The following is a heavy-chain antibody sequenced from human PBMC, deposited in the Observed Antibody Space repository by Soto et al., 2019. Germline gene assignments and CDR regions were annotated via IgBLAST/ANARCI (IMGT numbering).Heavy chain of an antibody. D-gene: IGHD2-2*01. V-gene: IGHV2-5*02. CDR2: IYWDDDK. J-gene: IGHJ5*02. CDR3: AHRPGWCISTSCYSP. Sequence: QITLKESGPTLVKPTQTLTLTRTFSGFSLSTSGVGVGWIRQPPGKALEWLALIYWDDDKGYSPSLKSRLTITKDTSKNQVVLTMTNMDPVDTATYYCAHRPGWCISTSCYSPWGQGTLVTVSS. CDR1: GFSLSTSGVG.